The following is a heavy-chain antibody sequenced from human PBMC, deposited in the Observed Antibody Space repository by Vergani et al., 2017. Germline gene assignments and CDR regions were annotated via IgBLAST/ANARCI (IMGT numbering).Heavy chain of an antibody. CDR3: ARVRSAAGTNYYYGMDV. V-gene: IGHV4-39*07. Sequence: QLQLQESGPGLVKPSETLSLTCTVSGGSISSSSYYWGWIRQPPGKGLEWIGSIYYSGSTYYNPSLKSRVTISVDTSKNQFSLKLSSVTAADTAVYYCARVRSAAGTNYYYGMDVWGQGTTVTVSS. CDR1: GGSISSSSYY. CDR2: IYYSGST. D-gene: IGHD6-13*01. J-gene: IGHJ6*02.